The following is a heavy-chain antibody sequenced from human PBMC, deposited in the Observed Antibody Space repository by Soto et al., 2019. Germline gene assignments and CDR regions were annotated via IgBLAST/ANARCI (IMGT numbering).Heavy chain of an antibody. CDR3: THTRGWPPSAVDI. Sequence: EVQLVESGGGLVKPGGSLRLSCAASGFSFNDAWTFTEAWMNWVRQAPGKGLEWVGSVKSKGSGGTVAYDAPVKDRFIISRDDLRNTVYLQMNSLKAEDTAIYYCTHTRGWPPSAVDIWGPGTMVTVSS. V-gene: IGHV3-15*07. CDR1: GFSFNDA. CDR2: VKSKGSGGTV. D-gene: IGHD2-15*01. J-gene: IGHJ3*02.